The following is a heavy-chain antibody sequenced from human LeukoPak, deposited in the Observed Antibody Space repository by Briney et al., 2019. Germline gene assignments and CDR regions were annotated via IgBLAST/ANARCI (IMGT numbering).Heavy chain of an antibody. CDR3: AKVPRISGSYRDAFDI. Sequence: PGGSLRLSCAASGFTFDDYGMSWVRQAPGKGLEWVSAISGSGGSTYYADSVKGRFTISRGNSKNTLYLQMNSLRAEDTAVYYCAKVPRISGSYRDAFDIWGQGTMVTVSS. CDR1: GFTFDDYG. D-gene: IGHD1-26*01. V-gene: IGHV3-23*01. J-gene: IGHJ3*02. CDR2: ISGSGGST.